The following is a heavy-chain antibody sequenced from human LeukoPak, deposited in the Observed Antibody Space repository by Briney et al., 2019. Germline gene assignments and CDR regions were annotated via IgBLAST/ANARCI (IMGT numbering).Heavy chain of an antibody. CDR1: GYTFTTYY. D-gene: IGHD3-22*01. CDR3: ARDSTHRGSSGQNDY. V-gene: IGHV1-46*01. Sequence: ASVKVSCKASGYTFTTYYMHWVRQAPGQGLEWMGIINPSGGSTSYAQKFQGRVTVTRDMSTSTVYMELSSLRSEDTAVYYCARDSTHRGSSGQNDYWGQGTLVTVSS. CDR2: INPSGGST. J-gene: IGHJ4*02.